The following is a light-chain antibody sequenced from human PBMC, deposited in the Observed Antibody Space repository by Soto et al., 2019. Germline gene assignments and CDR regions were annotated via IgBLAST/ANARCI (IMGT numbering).Light chain of an antibody. CDR3: RHAPHSPWT. Sequence: DIVMTQSPLSLPVTPGEPASISCRSSQSLLHSNGYNYLDWYLQKPGQSPQLLIYLGSNRASGVPDRFRGSGSGIVFTLKISRVEVGVVGFYSCRHAPHSPWTFGQGTGVDIK. V-gene: IGKV2-28*01. J-gene: IGKJ1*01. CDR2: LGS. CDR1: QSLLHSNGYNY.